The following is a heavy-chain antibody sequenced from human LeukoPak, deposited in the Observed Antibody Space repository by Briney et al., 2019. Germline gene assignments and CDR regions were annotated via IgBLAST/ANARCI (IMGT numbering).Heavy chain of an antibody. V-gene: IGHV1-18*01. CDR3: AREARGAASDY. CDR1: GYTFTSYA. Sequence: ASVKVSCKASGYTFTSYAMHWVRQAPGQRLEWMGWISAYNGNTNYAQKLQGRVTMTTDTSTSTAYMELRSLRSDDTAVYYCAREARGAASDYWGQGTLVTVSS. CDR2: ISAYNGNT. D-gene: IGHD3-10*01. J-gene: IGHJ4*02.